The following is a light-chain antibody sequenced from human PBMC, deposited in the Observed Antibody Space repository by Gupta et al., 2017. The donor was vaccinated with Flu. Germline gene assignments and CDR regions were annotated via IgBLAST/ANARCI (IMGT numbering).Light chain of an antibody. Sequence: SSELTQDPAVSVALGQTVRITCQGDSLRSYYASWYQQKPGQAPVLVIYGENNRPSGIPDRFSGSSSGNTASLTITVAQAEDEGDYYCNSRDSSGNHLGVFGGGTSLTVL. CDR3: NSRDSSGNHLGV. J-gene: IGLJ3*02. CDR1: SLRSYY. CDR2: GEN. V-gene: IGLV3-19*01.